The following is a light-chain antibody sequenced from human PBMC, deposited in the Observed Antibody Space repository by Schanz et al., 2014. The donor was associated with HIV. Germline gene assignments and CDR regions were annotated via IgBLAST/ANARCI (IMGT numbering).Light chain of an antibody. J-gene: IGKJ2*01. CDR2: KAS. CDR3: QQLNSFPYT. CDR1: QSVSTW. Sequence: DIQMTQSPSTLSASVGDRVTITCRASQSVSTWLAWYQQKPGKAPKLLIHKASSLQSGVPSRFSGSGSGTEFTLTISSLQPDDLATYYCQQLNSFPYTFGQGTMLGI. V-gene: IGKV1-5*03.